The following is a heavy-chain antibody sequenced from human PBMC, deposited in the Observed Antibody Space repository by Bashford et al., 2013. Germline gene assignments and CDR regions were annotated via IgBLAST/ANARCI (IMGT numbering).Heavy chain of an antibody. Sequence: SETLSLTCAVSGGSFSSSNWWSWVRQPPGKGLEWIGEIYHTGSTNYNPSLKSRVTISLDKSKNQFSLKVTSVTAADTAVYYCARSGLISYSISKLDYWGQGTLVTVSS. D-gene: IGHD2-21*01. V-gene: IGHV4-4*02. J-gene: IGHJ4*02. CDR3: ARSGLISYSISKLDY. CDR2: IYHTGST. CDR1: GGSFSSSNW.